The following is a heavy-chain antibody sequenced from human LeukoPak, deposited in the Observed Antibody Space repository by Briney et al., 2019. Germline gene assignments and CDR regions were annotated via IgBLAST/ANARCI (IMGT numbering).Heavy chain of an antibody. CDR1: GYTFTGYY. D-gene: IGHD6-13*01. CDR2: INPNSGGT. J-gene: IGHJ5*02. V-gene: IGHV1-2*02. Sequence: ASVKVSCKASGYTFTGYYMHWVRQAPGQGLEWMGWINPNSGGTNYAQKFQGRVTMTRDTSISTAYMELSRLRSDDTAVYYCARDSGIPGIAAAGDGFDPWGQGTLVTVS. CDR3: ARDSGIPGIAAAGDGFDP.